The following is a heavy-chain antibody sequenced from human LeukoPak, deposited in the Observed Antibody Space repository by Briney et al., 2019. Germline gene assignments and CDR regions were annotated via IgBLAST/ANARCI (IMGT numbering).Heavy chain of an antibody. J-gene: IGHJ3*02. CDR2: IYDSGST. CDR3: ARKLWFGDTGLLDAFDI. CDR1: GGSISSSSYY. Sequence: PSETLSLTCTVSGGSISSSSYYWGWIRQPPGKGLERIGSIYDSGSTYYNPSLKSRVTISVDTSKNQFSLKLSSVTAADTAVYYCARKLWFGDTGLLDAFDIWGQGTMVTVSS. D-gene: IGHD3-10*01. V-gene: IGHV4-39*01.